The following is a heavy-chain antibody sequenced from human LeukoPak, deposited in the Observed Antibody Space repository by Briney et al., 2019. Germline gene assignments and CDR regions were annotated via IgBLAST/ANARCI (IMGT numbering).Heavy chain of an antibody. Sequence: GEXXKISCKGSGYSFTSYWIGWVRPMPGKGLEWVGIIYPDDSDTRYSPSFQDQVIISADKSISTAYLQWSSLKASDTAMYYCARHYPGGDYFIDYWGQGTLVTVSS. CDR1: GYSFTSYW. D-gene: IGHD4-17*01. J-gene: IGHJ4*02. V-gene: IGHV5-51*01. CDR2: IYPDDSDT. CDR3: ARHYPGGDYFIDY.